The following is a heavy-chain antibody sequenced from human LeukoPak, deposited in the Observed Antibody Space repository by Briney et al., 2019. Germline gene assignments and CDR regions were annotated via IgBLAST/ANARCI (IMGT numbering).Heavy chain of an antibody. V-gene: IGHV4-39*01. D-gene: IGHD3-3*01. CDR2: IYYSGST. Sequence: SETLSLTCTVSGGSISSSSYYWGWIRQPPGKGLEWIGSIYYSGSTYYNPSLKSRVTISVDTSKNQFSLKLSSVTAADTAVYYCARVALRFLEWSNYGMDVWGQGTTVTVSS. J-gene: IGHJ6*02. CDR3: ARVALRFLEWSNYGMDV. CDR1: GGSISSSSYY.